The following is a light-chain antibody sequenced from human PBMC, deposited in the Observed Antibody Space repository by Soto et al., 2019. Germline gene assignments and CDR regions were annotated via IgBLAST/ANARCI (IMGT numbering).Light chain of an antibody. CDR3: QQRSNWSLT. CDR2: DAS. Sequence: EIVLTQSPATLSLSPGDRATLTCRASQSVSSYLAWYQQKPGQAPRLLIYDASKRATGLPARFSGSWSGTEFTLTISSLEPEDFAVYYCQQRSNWSLTFGQGTKLEMK. CDR1: QSVSSY. V-gene: IGKV3-11*01. J-gene: IGKJ2*01.